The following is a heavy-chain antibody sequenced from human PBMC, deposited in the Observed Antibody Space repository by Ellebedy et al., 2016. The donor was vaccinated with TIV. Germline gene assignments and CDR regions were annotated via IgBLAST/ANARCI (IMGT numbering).Heavy chain of an antibody. CDR1: GVSVSSDF. Sequence: GESLKISCAASGVSVSSDFMIWVRQAPGKGLEWVSMIQGGNTFYADSLRDRFTAFRDTSKNILYLQVNSLRVEDTALYYCANRGYWGQGTLVSVSS. CDR3: ANRGY. J-gene: IGHJ4*02. CDR2: IQGGNT. D-gene: IGHD5-24*01. V-gene: IGHV3-66*01.